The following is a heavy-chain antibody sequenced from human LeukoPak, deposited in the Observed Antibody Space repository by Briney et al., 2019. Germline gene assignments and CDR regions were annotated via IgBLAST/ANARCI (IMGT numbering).Heavy chain of an antibody. CDR3: ARVPWFGELFRNYYYMDV. V-gene: IGHV3-48*03. CDR2: ISSSGSTI. CDR1: GFTFSSYE. D-gene: IGHD3-10*01. Sequence: GGSLRLSCAASGFTFSSYEMNWVRQAPGKGLEWVSYISSSGSTIYYADSVKGRFTISRDNAKNSLYLQMNSLRAEDTAVYYCARVPWFGELFRNYYYMDVWGKGTTVTISS. J-gene: IGHJ6*03.